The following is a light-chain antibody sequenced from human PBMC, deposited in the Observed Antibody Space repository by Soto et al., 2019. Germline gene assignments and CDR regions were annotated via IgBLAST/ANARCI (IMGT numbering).Light chain of an antibody. CDR3: QTWGSGIVV. J-gene: IGLJ2*01. V-gene: IGLV4-69*01. CDR1: SGHSNYA. CDR2: LNSDGSH. Sequence: QPVLTQSPSASASLGASVKLTCTLSSGHSNYAIAWHQQQSEKGPRYLMKLNSDGSHSKGDGIPDRFSGSSSGAEPYLTISSLQSEDEADYYCQTWGSGIVVFGGGTKVTVL.